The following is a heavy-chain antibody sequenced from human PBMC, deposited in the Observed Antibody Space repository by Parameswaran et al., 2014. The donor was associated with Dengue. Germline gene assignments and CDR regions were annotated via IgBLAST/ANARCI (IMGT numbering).Heavy chain of an antibody. J-gene: IGHJ1*01. D-gene: IGHD3-22*01. CDR3: ARDRKVGTYDSSGTRPTGYFQH. V-gene: IGHV1-3*01. Sequence: WVRQAPGQRLEWMGWINAGNGNTKYSQKFQGRVTITRDTSASTAYMELSSLRSEDTAVYYCARDRKVGTYDSSGTRPTGYFQHWGQGTLVTVSS. CDR2: INAGNGNT.